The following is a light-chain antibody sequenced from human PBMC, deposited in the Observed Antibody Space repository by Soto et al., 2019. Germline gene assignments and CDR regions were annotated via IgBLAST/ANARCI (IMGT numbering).Light chain of an antibody. Sequence: QSVLTQPPSVSGAPGQRVTISCTGSSSNIGAGYDVHWYQQLPGTAPKLLIYGNSNRPSGVPDRFSGSKSGTSASLAITGLQAEDEADYYCQSYDSSLSDDVVCGGGTKLTVL. CDR2: GNS. J-gene: IGLJ2*01. CDR3: QSYDSSLSDDVV. V-gene: IGLV1-40*01. CDR1: SSNIGAGYD.